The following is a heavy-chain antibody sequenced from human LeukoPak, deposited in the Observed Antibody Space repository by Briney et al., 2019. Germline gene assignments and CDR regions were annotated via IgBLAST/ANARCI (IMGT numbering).Heavy chain of an antibody. CDR2: LNHSGDT. Sequence: SETLSFTSAVYGGSFSGYYWSWIRPPPGQGLEWSGELNHSGDTNYNPSLKSRVTISVDTSKNQFSLKLSSVNAADTAVYYCARGDPYYYDSSGYSSQYFQHWGQGTLVTVSS. CDR3: ARGDPYYYDSSGYSSQYFQH. J-gene: IGHJ1*01. V-gene: IGHV4-34*01. D-gene: IGHD3-22*01. CDR1: GGSFSGYY.